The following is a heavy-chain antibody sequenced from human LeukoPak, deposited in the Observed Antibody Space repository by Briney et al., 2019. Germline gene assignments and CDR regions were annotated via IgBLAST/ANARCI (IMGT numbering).Heavy chain of an antibody. D-gene: IGHD2-21*02. CDR1: GFSLSTTRVG. CDR3: ADRSDAGALFDY. CDR2: IYWDDDK. V-gene: IGHV2-5*02. J-gene: IGHJ4*02. Sequence: SGPTLVNPTQTLTLTCTFSGFSLSTTRVGVGWIRQPPGKALESLALIYWDDDKRYSPSLKSRLTITKDTSKNQVVLTMTNMDPVDTASYYCADRSDAGALFDYWGQGILVTVSS.